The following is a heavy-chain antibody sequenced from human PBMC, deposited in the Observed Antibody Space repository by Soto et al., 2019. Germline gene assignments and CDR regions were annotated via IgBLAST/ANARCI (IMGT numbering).Heavy chain of an antibody. CDR1: GFTFSSYA. Sequence: EVQLLESGGGLVQPGGSLRLSCAASGFTFSSYAMSWVRQAPGKGLEWVSAISGSGGSTYYAASVKGRFTISRDNSNNTLYLQMNSLRAEDTAVYYCASTGYSYGYSKFDYWGQGTLVTVSS. J-gene: IGHJ4*02. D-gene: IGHD5-18*01. V-gene: IGHV3-23*01. CDR3: ASTGYSYGYSKFDY. CDR2: ISGSGGST.